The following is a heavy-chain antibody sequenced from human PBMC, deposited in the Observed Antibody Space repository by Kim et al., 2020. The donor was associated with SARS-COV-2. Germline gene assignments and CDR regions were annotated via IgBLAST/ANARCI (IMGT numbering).Heavy chain of an antibody. D-gene: IGHD2-21*01. CDR2: IFGSGHGT. J-gene: IGHJ2*01. V-gene: IGHV3-23*01. CDR1: RFPFSTSA. Sequence: WGSLRLSCVASRFPFSTSAMTWVRQAPGKGLEWVSTIFGSGHGTYYSDSVKGRFVVSRDNSKNTLYLQMNNLRGDDTAIYYCAKNVHITTVTFLWYFDVWGRGSSVTVSS. CDR3: AKNVHITTVTFLWYFDV.